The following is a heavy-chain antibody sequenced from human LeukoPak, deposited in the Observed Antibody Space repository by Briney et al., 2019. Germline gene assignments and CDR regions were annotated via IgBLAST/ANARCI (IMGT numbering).Heavy chain of an antibody. Sequence: ASVKVSCKASGGTFSSYAISWVRQAPGQGLEWMGGIIPIFGTANYAQKFQGRVTITADESTSTAYMELSSLRSEDTAVYFCASAPRYSSSWPNNWFDPGAREPWSPSPQ. J-gene: IGHJ5*02. CDR3: ASAPRYSSSWPNNWFDP. V-gene: IGHV1-69*13. D-gene: IGHD6-13*01. CDR1: GGTFSSYA. CDR2: IIPIFGTA.